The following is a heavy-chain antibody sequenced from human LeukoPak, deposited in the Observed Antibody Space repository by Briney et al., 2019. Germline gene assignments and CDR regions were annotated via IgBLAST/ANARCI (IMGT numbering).Heavy chain of an antibody. J-gene: IGHJ3*02. CDR2: IYHSGST. CDR1: GYSISSGYY. Sequence: SETLSLTCAVSGYSISSGYYWGWIRQPPGKGLEWIGSIYHSGSTYYNPSLKSRVTISVDTSKNQFSLKLSSVTAADTAVYYCARDPFPITIFGVVSEDDAFDIWGQGTMVTVSS. D-gene: IGHD3-3*01. V-gene: IGHV4-38-2*02. CDR3: ARDPFPITIFGVVSEDDAFDI.